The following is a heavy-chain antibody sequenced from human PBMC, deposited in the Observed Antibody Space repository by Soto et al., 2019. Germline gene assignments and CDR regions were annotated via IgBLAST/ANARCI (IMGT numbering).Heavy chain of an antibody. CDR3: ARQGLYSSGWYGLGYFDY. Sequence: PGESLKISCKGSGYSFTSYWIGWVRQMPGKGLEWMGIIYPGDSDTRYSPSFQGQVTISADKSISTAYLQWSSLKASDTAMYYCARQGLYSSGWYGLGYFDYWGQGTLVTVS. CDR2: IYPGDSDT. CDR1: GYSFTSYW. D-gene: IGHD6-19*01. J-gene: IGHJ4*02. V-gene: IGHV5-51*01.